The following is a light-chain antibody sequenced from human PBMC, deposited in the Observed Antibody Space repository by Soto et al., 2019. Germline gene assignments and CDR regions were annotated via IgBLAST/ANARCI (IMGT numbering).Light chain of an antibody. J-gene: IGLJ1*01. CDR3: ETWDSNTYV. V-gene: IGLV4-60*02. CDR1: SGHSSYI. Sequence: QSVLTQSSSASASLGSSVSLTCTLSSGHSSYIIAWHQQQPGKAPRYLMKLEGSGSYNKGSGVPDRFLGSSSGADRYLTISNPQFEDEDDYYCETWDSNTYVFGTGTKVTVL. CDR2: LEGSGSY.